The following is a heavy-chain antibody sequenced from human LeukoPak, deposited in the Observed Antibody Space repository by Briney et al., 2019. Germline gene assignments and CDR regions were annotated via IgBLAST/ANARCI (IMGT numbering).Heavy chain of an antibody. J-gene: IGHJ5*02. CDR2: ISAYNGNT. CDR1: GYAFINYA. V-gene: IGHV1-18*01. CDR3: ARVTGATTSHNWFDP. Sequence: GASVKVSCKASGYAFINYAISWVRQAPGQGLEWMGWISAYNGNTNYAQKLQGRVTMTTDTSTSTAYMELRSLRSDDTAVYYCARVTGATTSHNWFDPWGQGTLVTVSS. D-gene: IGHD1-26*01.